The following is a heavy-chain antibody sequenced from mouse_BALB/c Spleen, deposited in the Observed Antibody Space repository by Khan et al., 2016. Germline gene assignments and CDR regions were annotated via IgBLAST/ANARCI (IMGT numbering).Heavy chain of an antibody. CDR1: GYSITSDFA. V-gene: IGHV3-2*02. CDR2: ISHSGNT. J-gene: IGHJ2*01. D-gene: IGHD1-1*01. CDR3: ARGYYYGKDYFDY. Sequence: EVQLQESGPGLVKPSQSLSLTCTVTGYSITSDFAWNWIRQFPGNKLEWMGYISHSGNTSYNPSLKSRFSITRDTSKNQFFLQLNSVTAEDSATYYCARGYYYGKDYFDYWGQGTTLTVSS.